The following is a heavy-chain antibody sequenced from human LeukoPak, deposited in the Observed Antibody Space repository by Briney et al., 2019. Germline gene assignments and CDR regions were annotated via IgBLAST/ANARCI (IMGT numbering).Heavy chain of an antibody. V-gene: IGHV3-21*01. Sequence: PGGSLRLSCAASGFTFSSYEMNWVRQAPGKGLEWVSSISSSSSYIYYADSVKGRFTISKDNAKNSLYLQMNSLRAEDTAVYYCARDLGEGDYWGQGTLVTVSS. J-gene: IGHJ4*02. CDR1: GFTFSSYE. CDR2: ISSSSSYI. D-gene: IGHD2-21*01. CDR3: ARDLGEGDY.